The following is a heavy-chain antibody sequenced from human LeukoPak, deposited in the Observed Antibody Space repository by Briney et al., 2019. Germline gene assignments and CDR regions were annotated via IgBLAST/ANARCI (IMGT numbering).Heavy chain of an antibody. CDR2: ISGNGGST. Sequence: GGSLRLSCAASGFTFNNYAMTWVRQTPGKGLEWVSVISGNGGSTYYADSVKGRFTISRDNSKNSLYLKMNSLRTEHTALYYCAKDGGYSNKWYGVDYWGQGTLVTVSS. D-gene: IGHD6-13*01. J-gene: IGHJ4*02. CDR3: AKDGGYSNKWYGVDY. CDR1: GFTFNNYA. V-gene: IGHV3-43*02.